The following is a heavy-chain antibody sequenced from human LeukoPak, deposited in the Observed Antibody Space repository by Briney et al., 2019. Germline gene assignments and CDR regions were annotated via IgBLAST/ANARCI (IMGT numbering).Heavy chain of an antibody. CDR3: ARDKHDILTGYYRDAFDI. CDR1: GYTFTSNG. J-gene: IGHJ3*02. D-gene: IGHD3-9*01. V-gene: IGHV1-18*01. CDR2: ISAYNGNT. Sequence: ASVKVSCKASGYTFTSNGISWVRQAPGQGLEWLGWISAYNGNTNYAQKLQGRVTMTTDTSTSTAYMELRSLRSDDTAVYYCARDKHDILTGYYRDAFDIWGQGTMVTVSS.